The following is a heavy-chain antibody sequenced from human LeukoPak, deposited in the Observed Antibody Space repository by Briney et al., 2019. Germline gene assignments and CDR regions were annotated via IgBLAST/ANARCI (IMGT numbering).Heavy chain of an antibody. CDR3: ARARITIFGVVINYYYYGMDV. CDR1: GGTFSSYA. J-gene: IGHJ6*02. V-gene: IGHV1-69*04. D-gene: IGHD3-3*01. Sequence: SVKVSCKASGGTFSSYAISWVRQAPGQGLKWMGKIIPILGIANYAQKFQGRVTITADKSTSTAYMELSSLRSEDTAVYYCARARITIFGVVINYYYYGMDVWGQGTTVTVSS. CDR2: IIPILGIA.